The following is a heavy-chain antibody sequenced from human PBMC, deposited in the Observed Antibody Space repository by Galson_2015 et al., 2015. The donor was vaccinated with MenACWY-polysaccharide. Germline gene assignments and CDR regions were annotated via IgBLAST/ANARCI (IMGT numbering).Heavy chain of an antibody. CDR2: IGTAGDT. D-gene: IGHD3-16*01. J-gene: IGHJ3*02. V-gene: IGHV3-13*01. CDR3: ARGGGDI. Sequence: PLRLSCAASGFTFSSYDMHWVRQATGKGLESVSAIGTAGDTYYPGSVKGRFTISRENAKNSLYLQMNSLRAGDTVVYYCARGGGDISGPGTMVTVSS. CDR1: GFTFSSYD.